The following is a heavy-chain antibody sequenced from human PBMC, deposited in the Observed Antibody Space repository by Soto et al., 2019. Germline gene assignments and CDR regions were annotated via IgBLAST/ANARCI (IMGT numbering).Heavy chain of an antibody. Sequence: ETLSLTCAVSVASVSGQCCSWIRQPPGKGLEWVGEIIPTGSTTYNPSLKSRLSFSLDTSKNHFSLNLSSVSVADTAVYYCARGGITMAWNYYYYGMDVWGQGTTVTVSS. CDR1: VASVSGQC. CDR3: ARGGITMAWNYYYYGMDV. J-gene: IGHJ6*02. V-gene: IGHV4-34*01. CDR2: IIPTGST. D-gene: IGHD3-10*01.